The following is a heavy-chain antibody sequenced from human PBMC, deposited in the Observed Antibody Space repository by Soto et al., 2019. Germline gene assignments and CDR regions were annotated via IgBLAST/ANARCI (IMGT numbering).Heavy chain of an antibody. D-gene: IGHD6-19*01. Sequence: QVQLVESGGGVVQPGRSLRLSCAASGFTFSSYAMHWVRQAPGKGLEWVAVISYDGSNKYYADSVKGRFTISRDNSKNTLYLQMNSLRAEDTAVYYCARPIQEGSGWYVGWFDPWGQGTLVTVSS. J-gene: IGHJ5*02. CDR2: ISYDGSNK. V-gene: IGHV3-30-3*01. CDR3: ARPIQEGSGWYVGWFDP. CDR1: GFTFSSYA.